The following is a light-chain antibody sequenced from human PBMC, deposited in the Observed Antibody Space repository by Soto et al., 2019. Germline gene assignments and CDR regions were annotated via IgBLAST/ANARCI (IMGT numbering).Light chain of an antibody. CDR1: QSVSTNY. V-gene: IGKV3-20*01. Sequence: EIVLTQSPGTLSLSPGERATLSCRASQSVSTNYLAWYQRKPGQAPRLLIYGASSSATGIQDRFSGSGSGTDFTLTITRLEPEDFAVYYCQQYGSSPPTFGQGTKVEIK. J-gene: IGKJ1*01. CDR2: GAS. CDR3: QQYGSSPPT.